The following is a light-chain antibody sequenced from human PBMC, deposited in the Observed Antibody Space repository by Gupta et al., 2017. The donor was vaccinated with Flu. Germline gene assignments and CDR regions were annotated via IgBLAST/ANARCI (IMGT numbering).Light chain of an antibody. Sequence: QSVLAQPPSASETPGQRVTISCSGSSSNIGSNPVNWYQQVPGTAPKLLIYGNSQRPSRVPDRFSGSKSGTSAFLATSGLQSEDEADYYCAAWDDSLNGHYVFGTGTKVTVL. J-gene: IGLJ1*01. V-gene: IGLV1-44*01. CDR1: SSNIGSNP. CDR2: GNS. CDR3: AAWDDSLNGHYV.